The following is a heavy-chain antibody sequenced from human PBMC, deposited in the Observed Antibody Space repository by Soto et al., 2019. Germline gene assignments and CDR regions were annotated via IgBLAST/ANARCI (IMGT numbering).Heavy chain of an antibody. CDR2: ISAYNGNT. CDR1: GYTFTGYY. CDR3: ARDLEQLENFDY. V-gene: IGHV1-18*04. D-gene: IGHD6-13*01. J-gene: IGHJ4*02. Sequence: ASVKVSCKASGYTFTGYYMHWVRQAPGQGLEWMGWISAYNGNTNYAQKLQGRVTMTTDTSTSTAYMELRSLSSDDTAVYYCARDLEQLENFDYWGQGTLVTVSS.